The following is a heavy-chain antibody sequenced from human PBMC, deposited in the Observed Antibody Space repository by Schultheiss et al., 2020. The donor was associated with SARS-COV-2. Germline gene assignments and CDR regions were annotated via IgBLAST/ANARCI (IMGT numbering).Heavy chain of an antibody. CDR1: GGSFSGYY. J-gene: IGHJ5*02. CDR2: INHSGST. D-gene: IGHD3-3*01. V-gene: IGHV4-34*01. Sequence: SETLSLTCAVYGGSFSGYYWSWIRQPPGKGLEWIGEINHSGSTNYNPSLKSRVTISVDTSKNQFSLKLSSVTAADTAVYYCARHDRITIFGVVTNNWFDPWGQGTLVTVSS. CDR3: ARHDRITIFGVVTNNWFDP.